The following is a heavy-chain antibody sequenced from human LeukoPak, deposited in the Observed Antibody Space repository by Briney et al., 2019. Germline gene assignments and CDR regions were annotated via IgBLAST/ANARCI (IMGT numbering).Heavy chain of an antibody. J-gene: IGHJ3*02. CDR3: ARGPMGKRTTFFDI. V-gene: IGHV3-21*01. CDR2: INNVGSHI. CDR1: GFTLSSSA. Sequence: GGSLRLSCAASGFTLSSSAMNWVRQAPGKGLEWVSSINNVGSHIYYAGSVKGRFTISRDNTKNSLYLQMNSLRAEDTAVYYCARGPMGKRTTFFDIWGQGTMVTVSS. D-gene: IGHD2/OR15-2a*01.